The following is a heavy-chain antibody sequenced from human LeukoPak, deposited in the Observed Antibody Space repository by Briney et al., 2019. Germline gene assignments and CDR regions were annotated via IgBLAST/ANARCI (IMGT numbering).Heavy chain of an antibody. Sequence: GGSLRLSCEGSEFTFSSFGMRWVRQAPGKGLEHVSAISRDGGSTYYADAVKGRFTISRENSKNTLYLQMGSLRTEDMGIYYCAREGGDSWGQGTLVTVSS. J-gene: IGHJ5*01. CDR2: ISRDGGST. D-gene: IGHD3-16*01. CDR3: AREGGDS. V-gene: IGHV3-64*02. CDR1: EFTFSSFG.